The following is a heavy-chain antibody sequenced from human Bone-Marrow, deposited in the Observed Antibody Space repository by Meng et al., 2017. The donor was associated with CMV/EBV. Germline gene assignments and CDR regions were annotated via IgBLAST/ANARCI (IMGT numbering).Heavy chain of an antibody. D-gene: IGHD6-13*01. J-gene: IGHJ5*02. CDR3: ARGQYSSSWYRFDP. V-gene: IGHV1-2*02. Sequence: ASVKVSCKASGYTFTSYDINWVRQATGQGLEWMGWINPNSGGTNYAQKFQGRVTMTRDTSISTAYMELSRLRSDDTAVYYCARGQYSSSWYRFDPWGQGTLVTVSS. CDR2: INPNSGGT. CDR1: GYTFTSYD.